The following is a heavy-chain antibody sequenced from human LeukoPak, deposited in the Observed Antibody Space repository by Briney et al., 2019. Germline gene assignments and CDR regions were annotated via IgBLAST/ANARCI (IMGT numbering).Heavy chain of an antibody. CDR1: GNYC. V-gene: IGHV3-74*01. J-gene: IGHJ4*02. CDR3: VSFYETY. CDR2: INSDGSWT. Sequence: PGGSLRLSCAASGNYCMHWFRQAPGKGLVWVPHINSDGSWTSYADSVKGRFTISKDNAKNTVYLQMNSLRAEDTAVYYCVSFYETYWGRGTLVTVSS. D-gene: IGHD2/OR15-2a*01.